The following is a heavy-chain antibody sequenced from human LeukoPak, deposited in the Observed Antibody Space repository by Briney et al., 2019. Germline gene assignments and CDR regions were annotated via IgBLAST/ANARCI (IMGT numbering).Heavy chain of an antibody. D-gene: IGHD6-6*01. CDR1: GFTFSSYW. CDR2: IKQDGSEK. Sequence: GGSLRLSCAASGFTFSSYWMSWVRQAPGKGLEWEANIKQDGSEKYYVDSVKGRFTISRDNAKNSLYLQMNSLRAEDTAVYYCARDRIAARRTGESDYWGQGTLVTVSS. J-gene: IGHJ4*02. CDR3: ARDRIAARRTGESDY. V-gene: IGHV3-7*01.